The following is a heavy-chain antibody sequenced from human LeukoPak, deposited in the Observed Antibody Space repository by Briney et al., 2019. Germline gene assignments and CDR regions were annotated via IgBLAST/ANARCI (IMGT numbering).Heavy chain of an antibody. CDR3: AKGVRGVGALDAFDI. Sequence: GRSLRLSCAASGFTFSSYGMHWVRQAPGKGLEWVAVISYDGSNKYYADSVKGRFTISRDNSKNTLYLQMNSLRAEDTAVYYCAKGVRGVGALDAFDIWGQGTMVTVSS. V-gene: IGHV3-30*18. CDR1: GFTFSSYG. J-gene: IGHJ3*02. CDR2: ISYDGSNK. D-gene: IGHD1-26*01.